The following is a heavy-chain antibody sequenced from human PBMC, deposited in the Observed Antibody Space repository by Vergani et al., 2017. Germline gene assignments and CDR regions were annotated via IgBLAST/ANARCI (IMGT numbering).Heavy chain of an antibody. V-gene: IGHV5-51*01. CDR3: ATIVYYTAMNPFSSSWPLSYYYGMDV. CDR2: IYPGDSDT. D-gene: IGHD6-13*01. CDR1: GYSFTSYW. J-gene: IGHJ6*02. Sequence: EVQLVQSGAEVKKPGESLKISCKGSGYSFTSYWIGWVRQMPGKGLEWMGIIYPGDSDTRYSPSFQGQVTISADKAISTAYLQWSSLKASDTAKYYCATIVYYTAMNPFSSSWPLSYYYGMDVWGQGTTVTVSS.